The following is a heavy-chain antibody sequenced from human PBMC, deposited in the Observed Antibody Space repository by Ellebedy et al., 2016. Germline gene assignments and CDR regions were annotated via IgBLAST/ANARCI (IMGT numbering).Heavy chain of an antibody. D-gene: IGHD2-15*01. CDR1: GGSFSGYY. CDR2: INHGGST. J-gene: IGHJ6*02. CDR3: ARDWKALGFCSGAGCFSGMDV. Sequence: SETLSLTCAVSGGSFSGYYWTWIRQPPGEGLQWIGEINHGGSTNYEPSLKSRVSMSVDTSRKQFSLNLTSVTAADTAVYYCARDWKALGFCSGAGCFSGMDVWGQGITVSVSS. V-gene: IGHV4-34*01.